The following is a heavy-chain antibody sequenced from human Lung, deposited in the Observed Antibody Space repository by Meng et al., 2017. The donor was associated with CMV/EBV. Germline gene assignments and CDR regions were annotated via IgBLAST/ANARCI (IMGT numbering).Heavy chain of an antibody. CDR1: GCAFSDVA. D-gene: IGHD3-10*01. Sequence: SGCAFSDVAMGWVRQGPGKELEWGASLVGGGNDPYYVDSVRARYTNARDNSKSTLYLQRHSQKAEETAVYYYAKFRGHPIGEYYFDYWGQGVLVTVSS. V-gene: IGHV3-23*01. CDR2: LVGGGNDP. CDR3: AKFRGHPIGEYYFDY. J-gene: IGHJ4*02.